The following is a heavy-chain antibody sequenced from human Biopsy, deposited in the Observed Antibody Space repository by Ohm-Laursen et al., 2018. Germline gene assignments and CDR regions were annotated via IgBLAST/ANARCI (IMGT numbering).Heavy chain of an antibody. J-gene: IGHJ4*02. CDR1: GFPFSTYA. Sequence: SLRLSCTASGFPFSTYAMSRVRQTPWKGLEWVSSINGGGDGTFYADSVKGRFSISRDNSKNTLYLQMKSLRAEDTALYYCAKDLKWDVSADYFDFWGQGTLVTVSS. CDR2: INGGGDGT. D-gene: IGHD1-26*01. V-gene: IGHV3-23*01. CDR3: AKDLKWDVSADYFDF.